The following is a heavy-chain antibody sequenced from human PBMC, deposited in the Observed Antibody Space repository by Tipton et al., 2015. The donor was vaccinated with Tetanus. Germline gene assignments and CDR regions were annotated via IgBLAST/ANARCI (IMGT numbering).Heavy chain of an antibody. CDR1: GESFSGHY. CDR3: ARSIAAAAVWPYDF. D-gene: IGHD6-13*01. V-gene: IGHV4-34*01. CDR2: ISASGST. J-gene: IGHJ4*02. Sequence: TLFPTCAVSGESFSGHYWSWIRQAPGKGLEWVGEISASGSTNYNPSLESRITMSVDTTKKRISLRLASLMAADTAVYFCARSIAAAAVWPYDFWGQGTLVTVTS.